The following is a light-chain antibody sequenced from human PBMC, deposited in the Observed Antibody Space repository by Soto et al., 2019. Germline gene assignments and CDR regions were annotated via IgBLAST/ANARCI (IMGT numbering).Light chain of an antibody. CDR2: TTS. V-gene: IGKV1-12*01. Sequence: DIQMTQSPSFMSASVGDRVTVTCQASQGINRWLAWYQQKPGKAPKLLIYTTSTLASGVPSRFSGSGSGTDFTLTISSLQPEDFATYYCQQANSFPITFGQGTRLEIK. J-gene: IGKJ5*01. CDR3: QQANSFPIT. CDR1: QGINRW.